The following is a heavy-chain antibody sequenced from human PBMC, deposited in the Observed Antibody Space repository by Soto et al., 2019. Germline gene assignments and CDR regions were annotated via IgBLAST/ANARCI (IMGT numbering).Heavy chain of an antibody. J-gene: IGHJ4*02. CDR3: AKDRVVDGVYSFDY. CDR1: GFSFSNYA. V-gene: IGHV3-23*01. D-gene: IGHD2-8*01. CDR2: ISGSGSTT. Sequence: PGGSLRVSCAASGFSFSNYAMNWVRQAPGKGLEWVSFISGSGSTTYYTDSVKGRFTISRDKSMNTLYLQMNSLRVEDAAVYYCAKDRVVDGVYSFDYWGQGTLVTVSS.